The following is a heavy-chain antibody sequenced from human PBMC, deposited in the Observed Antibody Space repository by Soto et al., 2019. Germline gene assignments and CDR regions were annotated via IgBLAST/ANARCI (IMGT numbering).Heavy chain of an antibody. CDR3: ARAAPKFGEQPLWWFDP. J-gene: IGHJ5*02. CDR1: GFTFSSYS. Sequence: GGSLRLSCAASGFTFSSYSMNWVRQAPGKGLEWVSYISSSSSTIYYADSVKGRFTISRDNAKNSLYLQMNSLRDEDTAVYYCARAAPKFGEQPLWWFDPWGQGTLVTVSS. D-gene: IGHD3-10*01. V-gene: IGHV3-48*02. CDR2: ISSSSSTI.